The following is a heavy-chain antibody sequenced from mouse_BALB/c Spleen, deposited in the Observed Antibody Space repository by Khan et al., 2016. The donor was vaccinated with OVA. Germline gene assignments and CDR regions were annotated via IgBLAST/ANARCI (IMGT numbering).Heavy chain of an antibody. D-gene: IGHD1-1*01. CDR3: SRHGSSSWFAY. Sequence: VQLQQPGPELMKPGASVKISCKASGYSFTTYYIHWVKQSHGKSLEWIGYIDPFNDDTNYNQKFKGKATLTVDKSSSTAYMHLSSLTSEDSAVYDCSRHGSSSWFAYWGQGTLVTVSA. CDR2: IDPFNDDT. CDR1: GYSFTTYY. J-gene: IGHJ3*01. V-gene: IGHV1S135*01.